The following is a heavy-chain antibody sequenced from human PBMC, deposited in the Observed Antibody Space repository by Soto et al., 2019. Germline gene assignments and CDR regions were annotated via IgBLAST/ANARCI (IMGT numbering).Heavy chain of an antibody. D-gene: IGHD2-8*01. Sequence: GGSLRLSCEASGFIFSDYAMSWARQAPGKGLEWVSAISGSGDRTYYADSVKGRFTISRDNSKSTLYLQMSSLRADDTAVYYCANWVEGTMVYFDYWGLGTLVTVSS. J-gene: IGHJ4*02. CDR3: ANWVEGTMVYFDY. V-gene: IGHV3-23*01. CDR2: ISGSGDRT. CDR1: GFIFSDYA.